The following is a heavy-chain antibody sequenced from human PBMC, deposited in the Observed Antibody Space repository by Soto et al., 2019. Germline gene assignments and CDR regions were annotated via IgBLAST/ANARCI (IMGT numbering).Heavy chain of an antibody. V-gene: IGHV1-2*02. CDR2: INPKSDDT. Sequence: ASVKVSCKASGYPFSDNQIHWLRWAPGQGLEWMGRINPKSDDTNYAQKFQGRVTMTRDTSIDTAYLELTGLTSDDTAVYYCARDRVYSYGEYYYGMDVWGQGTTVTVSS. CDR1: GYPFSDNQ. D-gene: IGHD5-18*01. J-gene: IGHJ6*02. CDR3: ARDRVYSYGEYYYGMDV.